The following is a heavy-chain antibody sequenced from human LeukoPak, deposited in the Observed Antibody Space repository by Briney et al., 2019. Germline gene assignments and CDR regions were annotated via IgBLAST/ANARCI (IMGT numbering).Heavy chain of an antibody. CDR1: GGSISSYY. CDR2: IYYSGST. J-gene: IGHJ3*02. Sequence: SETLSLTCTVSGGSISSYYWSWIRQPPGKGLEWIGYIYYSGSTNYNPSLKSRVTISVDTSKNQFSLKLSSVTAADTAVYHCARQTAMVRYTDAFDIWGQGTMVTVSS. V-gene: IGHV4-59*08. CDR3: ARQTAMVRYTDAFDI. D-gene: IGHD5-18*01.